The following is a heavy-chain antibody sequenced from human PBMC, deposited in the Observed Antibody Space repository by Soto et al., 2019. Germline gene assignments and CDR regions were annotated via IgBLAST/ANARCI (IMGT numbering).Heavy chain of an antibody. Sequence: SVKVSCKASGGTFSSYAISWVRQAPGQGLEWMGGIIPIFGTANYAQKFQGRVTITADESTSTAYMELSSLGSEDTAVYYCARDEDYYGSGRGDAFDIWGQGTMVTVSS. V-gene: IGHV1-69*13. J-gene: IGHJ3*02. CDR1: GGTFSSYA. CDR2: IIPIFGTA. CDR3: ARDEDYYGSGRGDAFDI. D-gene: IGHD3-10*01.